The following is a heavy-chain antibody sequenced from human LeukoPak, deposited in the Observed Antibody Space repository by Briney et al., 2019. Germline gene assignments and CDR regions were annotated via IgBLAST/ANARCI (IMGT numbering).Heavy chain of an antibody. CDR1: GGSISSYY. J-gene: IGHJ6*03. CDR2: IYYSGNT. V-gene: IGHV4-59*01. CDR3: ARAFGSGSLYYYYMDV. Sequence: SETLSLTCAVSGGSISSYYWSWIRQPPGKGLEWIGYIYYSGNTNYNPSLKSRVTISVDTSKNQFSLRLTSVTAADTAVYYCARAFGSGSLYYYYMDVWGKGTTVTVSS. D-gene: IGHD3-10*01.